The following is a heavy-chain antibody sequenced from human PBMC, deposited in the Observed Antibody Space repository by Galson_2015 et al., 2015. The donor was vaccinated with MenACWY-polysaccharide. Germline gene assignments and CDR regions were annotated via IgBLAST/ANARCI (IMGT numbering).Heavy chain of an antibody. CDR2: INPSGGST. Sequence: LEWLGFINPSGGSTSYAQKFQGRVTMTRDTSTGTVYVDLSSLRSEDTAVYYCARNAASGLDYWGHGTLVTVSS. J-gene: IGHJ4*01. CDR3: ARNAASGLDY. V-gene: IGHV1-46*01. D-gene: IGHD3-10*01.